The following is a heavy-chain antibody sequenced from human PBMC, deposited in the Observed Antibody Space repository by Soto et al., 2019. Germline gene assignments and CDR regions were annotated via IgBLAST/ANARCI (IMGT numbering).Heavy chain of an antibody. CDR3: ARDPHYYYDSSGLYNWFGP. Sequence: PGGSLRLSCAASGFTCSSYSMNWVRQAPWKGLEWVSSISSSSSYIYYADSVKGRFTISRDNAKNSLYLQMNSLRAEDTAVYYCARDPHYYYDSSGLYNWFGPWGQGTLVTVSS. CDR1: GFTCSSYS. V-gene: IGHV3-21*01. J-gene: IGHJ5*02. D-gene: IGHD3-22*01. CDR2: ISSSSSYI.